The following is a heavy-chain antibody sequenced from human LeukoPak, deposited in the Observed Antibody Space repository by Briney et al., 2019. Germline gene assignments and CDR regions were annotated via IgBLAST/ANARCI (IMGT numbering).Heavy chain of an antibody. CDR3: ARHFSAAGTFH. J-gene: IGHJ4*02. V-gene: IGHV4-4*02. CDR2: INHSGTT. Sequence: PSETLSLTCTVSGGSISSSNYWSWVRQPPGKGLDWIGEINHSGTTNYNPSLKSRVTISVDTSKNQFSLKLSSVTAADTAVYYCARHFSAAGTFHWGQGTLVTVSS. CDR1: GGSISSSNY. D-gene: IGHD6-13*01.